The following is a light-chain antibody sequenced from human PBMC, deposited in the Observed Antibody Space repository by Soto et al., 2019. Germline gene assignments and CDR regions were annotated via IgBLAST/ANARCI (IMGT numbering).Light chain of an antibody. V-gene: IGLV2-23*02. CDR3: RSFAGSSTFVV. CDR1: SSDVGSYNL. CDR2: EDS. J-gene: IGLJ2*01. Sequence: QSVLTQPASVSGSPGQSITISCTGTSSDVGSYNLFSWYQQHPGKAPKLMIYEDSKRPSGVSNRFSGSKSGNTASLTISGLQAEDEADYYCRSFAGSSTFVVFGGGTKLTVL.